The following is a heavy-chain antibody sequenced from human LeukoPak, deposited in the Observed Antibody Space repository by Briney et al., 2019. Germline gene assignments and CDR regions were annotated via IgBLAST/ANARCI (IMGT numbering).Heavy chain of an antibody. CDR2: INHSGST. D-gene: IGHD2-2*01. CDR1: GGSFSGYY. J-gene: IGHJ5*02. CDR3: ARDIVVVPAAVGMFDP. Sequence: PSETLSLTCAVYGGSFSGYYWSWIRQPPGKGLEWIGEINHSGSTNYNPSLKSRVTISVDTSKNQFSLKLSSVTAADTAVYYCARDIVVVPAAVGMFDPWGQGTLVTVSS. V-gene: IGHV4-34*01.